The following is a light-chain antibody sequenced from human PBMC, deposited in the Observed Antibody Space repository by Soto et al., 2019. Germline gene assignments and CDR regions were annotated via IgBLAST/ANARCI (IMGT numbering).Light chain of an antibody. CDR1: QSLLHSNGYNY. CDR2: LGS. J-gene: IGKJ4*01. V-gene: IGKV2-28*01. Sequence: DIVMTQSPLSLPVTPGEPASISCRSSQSLLHSNGYNYLDWYLQKPGQSPQLLIYLGSNRASGVPDRFGGSGSGTDFTLKISRVEAEDVGVYYCMQALQTPLTFGGGIKVEIK. CDR3: MQALQTPLT.